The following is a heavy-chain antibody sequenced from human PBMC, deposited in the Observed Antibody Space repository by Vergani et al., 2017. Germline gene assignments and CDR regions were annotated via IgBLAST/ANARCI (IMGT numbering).Heavy chain of an antibody. D-gene: IGHD3-10*01. CDR2: ISVYNGVI. J-gene: IGHJ4*02. V-gene: IGHV1-18*01. Sequence: QVQLVQSGAEVKKPGASVKVSCKASGYTFLSYGISWVRQAPGQGLKWMGWISVYNGVINYAQNFQGRVTMTTDLSTNTAYMELRSLRSDDTAVYYCARDLSXYYGSGSTKPFDYWGQGTLVIVSS. CDR3: ARDLSXYYGSGSTKPFDY. CDR1: GYTFLSYG.